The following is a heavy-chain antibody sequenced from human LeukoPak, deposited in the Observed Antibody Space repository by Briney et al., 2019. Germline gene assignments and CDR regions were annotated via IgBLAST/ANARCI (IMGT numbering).Heavy chain of an antibody. V-gene: IGHV4-31*03. CDR3: ARVPLGAAAVDY. CDR2: IYYSGST. J-gene: IGHJ4*02. Sequence: SQTLSITCTVSGGSISSGGYYWSWIRQHPGKGLEWIGYIYYSGSTYYNPSLKSRVTISVDTSKNQFSLKLSSVTAADTAVHYCARVPLGAAAVDYWGQGTLVTVSS. CDR1: GGSISSGGYY. D-gene: IGHD6-13*01.